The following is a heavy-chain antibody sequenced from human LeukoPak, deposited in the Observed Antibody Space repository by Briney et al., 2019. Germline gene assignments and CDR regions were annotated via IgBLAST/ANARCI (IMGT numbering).Heavy chain of an antibody. CDR1: GGSISSSSYY. J-gene: IGHJ6*02. CDR3: ARHWVVVVDYGMDV. Sequence: SETLSLTCTVSGGSISSSSYYWGWIRQPPGKGLEWIGSIYYSGSTYYNPSLKSRVTVSIDTSKNQFSLKLSSVTDADTAVYYCARHWVVVVDYGMDVWGQGTTVTVSS. V-gene: IGHV4-39*01. D-gene: IGHD2-15*01. CDR2: IYYSGST.